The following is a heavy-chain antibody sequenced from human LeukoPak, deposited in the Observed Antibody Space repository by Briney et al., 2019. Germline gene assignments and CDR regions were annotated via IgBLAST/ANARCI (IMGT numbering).Heavy chain of an antibody. CDR2: ISAFDDIT. J-gene: IGHJ4*02. V-gene: IGHV3-43*02. CDR1: GFTFDDFA. D-gene: IGHD6-19*01. CDR3: AKVISGWYGYDF. Sequence: GGSLRHSCAASGFTFDDFAMHWVRQAPGKGLEWVSLISAFDDITYYADSVRGRFTISRDNSKNSLYLQMNNLKIEDTAFYYCAKVISGWYGYDFWGQGTLVTVSS.